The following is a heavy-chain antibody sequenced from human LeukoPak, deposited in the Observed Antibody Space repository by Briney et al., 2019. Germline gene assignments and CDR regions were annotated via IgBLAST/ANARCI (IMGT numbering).Heavy chain of an antibody. CDR3: TSDKGATPLDY. Sequence: LRHPRSASGLTYRSYALLWLHPAPPEELQWVAVISYVGSNKYYADSVKGRFTISRDNSKITLYLQMNSLRAEDTAVYSCTSDKGATPLDYWGQGTLVTVSS. D-gene: IGHD1-26*01. CDR1: GLTYRSYA. J-gene: IGHJ4*02. V-gene: IGHV3-30*04. CDR2: ISYVGSNK.